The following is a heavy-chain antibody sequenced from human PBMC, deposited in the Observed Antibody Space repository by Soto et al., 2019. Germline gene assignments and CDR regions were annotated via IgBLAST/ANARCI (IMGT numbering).Heavy chain of an antibody. Sequence: ASVKVSCKASGYTFTSYGISWVRQAPGQGLEWMGWISAYNGNTNYAQKLQGRVTMTTDTSTSTAYMELRSLRSDDTAVYYCARDRGGYCSGGSCYPGGDYWRQGTLVTVSS. J-gene: IGHJ4*02. CDR2: ISAYNGNT. V-gene: IGHV1-18*04. CDR1: GYTFTSYG. D-gene: IGHD2-15*01. CDR3: ARDRGGYCSGGSCYPGGDY.